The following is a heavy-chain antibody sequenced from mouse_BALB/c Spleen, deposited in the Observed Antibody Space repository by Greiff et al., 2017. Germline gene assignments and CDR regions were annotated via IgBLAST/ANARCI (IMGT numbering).Heavy chain of an antibody. V-gene: IGHV3-2*02. CDR3: ARGDYEAMDY. Sequence: EVKLMESGPGLVKPSQSLSLTCTATGYSITSDYAWNWLRQSPGNKLEWMGIISYSGSTSYNPSLKGRISFTRDTSKNQFFLQLNSVTTEDTATYYCARGDYEAMDYWGQGTSVTVSS. J-gene: IGHJ4*01. CDR2: ISYSGST. CDR1: GYSITSDYA.